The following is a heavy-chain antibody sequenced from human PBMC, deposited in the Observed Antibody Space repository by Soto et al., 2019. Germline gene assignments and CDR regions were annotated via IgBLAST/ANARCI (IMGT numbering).Heavy chain of an antibody. CDR1: GDSISSGGYY. Sequence: QVQLQESGPGLVKPSQTLSLTCTVSGDSISSGGYYWSWIRQHPGKGLEWIGSIYDSGSTYYNPSRKRRVTISVETSKKQFSLKLSSVTAADTAVYYCARVCGGDCHNGMDVWGQGTTVTVSS. CDR2: IYDSGST. D-gene: IGHD2-21*02. CDR3: ARVCGGDCHNGMDV. J-gene: IGHJ6*02. V-gene: IGHV4-31*03.